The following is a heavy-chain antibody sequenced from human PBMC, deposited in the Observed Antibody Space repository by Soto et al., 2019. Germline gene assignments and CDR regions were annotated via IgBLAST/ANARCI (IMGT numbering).Heavy chain of an antibody. CDR2: IYYTGKT. Sequence: PSETLSLTCIVSGGYISNDYWSSWTWIRQPPGKELEWIGNIYYTGKTNNNPSLKSRITTSIDTSKNQFSLKLTSVTAADTALYYCARDREGASSHCFDSWGRGTLVTVSS. V-gene: IGHV4-59*01. J-gene: IGHJ5*01. CDR1: GGYISNDY. CDR3: ARDREGASSHCFDS. D-gene: IGHD1-26*01.